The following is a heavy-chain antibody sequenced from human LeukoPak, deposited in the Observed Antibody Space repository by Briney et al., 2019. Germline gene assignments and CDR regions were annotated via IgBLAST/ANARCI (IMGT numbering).Heavy chain of an antibody. V-gene: IGHV3-33*06. D-gene: IGHD5-12*01. CDR1: GVTFSKFG. CDR3: ANDWSMGYGCLDY. Sequence: GGSLRLSCAASGVTFSKFGMHWVPQTPGKGLEWVALVWNDGSRNYYAASVQGRFTISRDHSNDTLSLLLTSLRAKDTAVYYCANDWSMGYGCLDYWGQGTLVTVSS. CDR2: VWNDGSRN. J-gene: IGHJ4*02.